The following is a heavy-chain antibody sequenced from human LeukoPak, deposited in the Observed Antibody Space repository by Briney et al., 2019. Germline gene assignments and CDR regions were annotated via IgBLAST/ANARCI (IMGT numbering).Heavy chain of an antibody. CDR3: ASTKYCSSTSCKRHQYYYYGMDV. V-gene: IGHV3-53*01. CDR2: IYSGGST. Sequence: GGSLRLSCAASGFTVSSNYMSWVRQAPGKGLEWVSVIYSGGSTYYADSVKGRFTISRDNSKNTLYLQMNSLRAEDTAVYYCASTKYCSSTSCKRHQYYYYGMDVWGQGTTVTVSS. CDR1: GFTVSSNY. J-gene: IGHJ6*02. D-gene: IGHD2-2*01.